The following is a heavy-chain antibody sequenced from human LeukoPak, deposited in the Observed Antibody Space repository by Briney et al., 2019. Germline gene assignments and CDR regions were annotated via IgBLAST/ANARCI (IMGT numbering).Heavy chain of an antibody. V-gene: IGHV3-21*01. D-gene: IGHD4-17*01. CDR1: GFTFSSYS. J-gene: IGHJ4*02. CDR3: ARTPNGDYALDY. CDR2: ISSSSSYI. Sequence: GGSLRLSCAASGFTFSSYSMNWVRQAPGNGLEWVSSISSSSSYIYYADSVKGRFTISRDNAKNSLYLQMNSLRAEDTAVYYCARTPNGDYALDYWGQGTLVTVSS.